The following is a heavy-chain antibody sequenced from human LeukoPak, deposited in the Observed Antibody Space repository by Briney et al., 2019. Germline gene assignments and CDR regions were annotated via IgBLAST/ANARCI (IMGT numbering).Heavy chain of an antibody. D-gene: IGHD3-10*01. CDR1: GGSISSNNYN. Sequence: PSETLSLTCTVSGGSISSNNYNWGWIRQPPGKGLEWIGSIYYSGSTFYHPSLKSRVTISIDTSKNQFSLKLSSVTAADTAVYYCASWYYYGSGSPFFDYRGQGTLVTVSS. CDR2: IYYSGST. V-gene: IGHV4-39*01. J-gene: IGHJ4*02. CDR3: ASWYYYGSGSPFFDY.